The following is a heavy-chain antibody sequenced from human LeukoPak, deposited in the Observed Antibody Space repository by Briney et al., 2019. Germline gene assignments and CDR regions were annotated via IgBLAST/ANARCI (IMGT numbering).Heavy chain of an antibody. J-gene: IGHJ4*02. Sequence: GGSLRLSRAASGFTVSSNYMSWVRQAPGKGLEWVSVIYSGGSIYYADSVKGRFTISRDNSKNTLYLQMNSLRAEDTAVYYCARGALYCSSTSCSLDYWGQGTLVTVSS. CDR3: ARGALYCSSTSCSLDY. CDR1: GFTVSSNY. V-gene: IGHV3-53*01. D-gene: IGHD2-2*01. CDR2: IYSGGSI.